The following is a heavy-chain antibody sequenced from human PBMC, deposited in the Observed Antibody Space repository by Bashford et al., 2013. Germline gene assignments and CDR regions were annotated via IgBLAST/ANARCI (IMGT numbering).Heavy chain of an antibody. Sequence: SLRLSCAASGFTFDDYAMHWVRQAPGKGLEWVSGISWNSGSIGYADSVKGRFTISRDNAKNSLYLQMNSLRAEDTALYYCDKRFRPGXSTSCYRYYGMDVWGPRGPRSPSPQ. D-gene: IGHD2-2*02. J-gene: IGHJ6*01. CDR3: DKRFRPGXSTSCYRYYGMDV. CDR2: ISWNSGSI. CDR1: GFTFDDYA. V-gene: IGHV3-9*01.